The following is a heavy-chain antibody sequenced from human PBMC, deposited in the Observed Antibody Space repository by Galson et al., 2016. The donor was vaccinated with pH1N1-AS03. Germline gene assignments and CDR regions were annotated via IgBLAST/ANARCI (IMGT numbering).Heavy chain of an antibody. CDR3: ARGKNSGFDY. V-gene: IGHV6-1*01. J-gene: IGHJ4*02. CDR1: GDSVSGSRGVA. CDR2: TFYWSKWSN. D-gene: IGHD3-10*01. Sequence: CAISGDSVSGSRGVAWNWIRQSPSRGLEWLGRTFYWSKWSNDYAESVKSRITIDPDTSNYQFSLHLNSVTPEDTAIYFCARGKNSGFDYWGQGTQVTVS.